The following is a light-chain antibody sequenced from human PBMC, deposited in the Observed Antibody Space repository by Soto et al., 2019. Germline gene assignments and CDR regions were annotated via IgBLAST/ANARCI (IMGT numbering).Light chain of an antibody. CDR1: RSVSSIY. Sequence: EIVLTQSPGTLSLSPGERATLSCRASRSVSSIYLAWYQQKPGQAPRLLIYGASSRATGITDRFSGSGSGTDFTLTISRLEPEDFAVYYCQQYGSSRWTFGQGTKVEI. J-gene: IGKJ1*01. V-gene: IGKV3-20*01. CDR2: GAS. CDR3: QQYGSSRWT.